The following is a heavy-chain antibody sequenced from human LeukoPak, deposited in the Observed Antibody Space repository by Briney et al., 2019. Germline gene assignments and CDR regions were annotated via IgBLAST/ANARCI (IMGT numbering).Heavy chain of an antibody. Sequence: PSETLSLTCTVSGASISSYYWSWIRQTPSNGLEWIASLYNGGSINYNPSLKSRATISMDTPKSHFSLSLSSVTAADTAVYFCARASDIAVTGFDFWGQGLLVTVSA. CDR2: LYNGGSI. V-gene: IGHV4-59*01. D-gene: IGHD6-19*01. CDR1: GASISSYY. CDR3: ARASDIAVTGFDF. J-gene: IGHJ4*02.